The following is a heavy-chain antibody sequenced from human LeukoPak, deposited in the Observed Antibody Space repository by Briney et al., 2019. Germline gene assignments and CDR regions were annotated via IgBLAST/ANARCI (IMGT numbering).Heavy chain of an antibody. CDR3: SMKQFVDYYFDY. Sequence: SETLSLTCTVSGASVSSGPNYWSWIRQSPGEGLEWIGSMHYSGSTNYNPSLKSRVTISADTSKNQFSLRLSSVTAADTAVYYCSMKQFVDYYFDYWGQGTLVTVSS. D-gene: IGHD3/OR15-3a*01. J-gene: IGHJ4*02. CDR2: MHYSGST. V-gene: IGHV4-61*01. CDR1: GASVSSGPNY.